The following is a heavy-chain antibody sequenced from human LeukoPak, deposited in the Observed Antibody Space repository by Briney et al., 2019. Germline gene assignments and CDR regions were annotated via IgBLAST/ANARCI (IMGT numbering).Heavy chain of an antibody. D-gene: IGHD5-24*01. CDR1: GFTFSDYY. CDR2: IYYSGST. V-gene: IGHV4-38-2*01. CDR3: ARVGMATITRPFDY. Sequence: GSLRLSCAASGFTFSDYYMSWIRQPPGKGLEWIGSIYYSGSTYYNPSLKSRVTISVDTSKNQFSLKLSSVTAADTAVYYCARVGMATITRPFDYWGQGTLVTVSS. J-gene: IGHJ4*02.